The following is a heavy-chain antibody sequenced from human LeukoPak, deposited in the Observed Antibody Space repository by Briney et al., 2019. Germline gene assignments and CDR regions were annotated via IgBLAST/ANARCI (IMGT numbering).Heavy chain of an antibody. CDR3: ARKIFGSGSYPDF. J-gene: IGHJ4*02. CDR2: IWHDGSHK. CDR1: GFAFNTYT. D-gene: IGHD3-10*01. Sequence: GGSLRLSCAASGFAFNTYTMHWVRQAPGQGLEWVALIWHDGSHKFYSNSVRGQFTISRDNSKNTVSLQMNNLRPEGTAVYYCARKIFGSGSYPDFWGQGTLVTVSS. V-gene: IGHV3-33*01.